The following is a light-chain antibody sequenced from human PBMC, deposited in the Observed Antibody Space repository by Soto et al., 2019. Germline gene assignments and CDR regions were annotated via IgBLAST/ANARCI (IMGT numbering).Light chain of an antibody. V-gene: IGKV3-15*01. Sequence: EIVVTQSPATLSVSPGERVTLSCRASQSVSSSLAWYQQRPGQAPRLLIYDTSTRAAGISARFSGSGSGTEFTLTISSLQSEDFEVYYCKKYIEWPTGTFGQGNAVEIK. J-gene: IGKJ1*01. CDR2: DTS. CDR1: QSVSSS. CDR3: KKYIEWPTGT.